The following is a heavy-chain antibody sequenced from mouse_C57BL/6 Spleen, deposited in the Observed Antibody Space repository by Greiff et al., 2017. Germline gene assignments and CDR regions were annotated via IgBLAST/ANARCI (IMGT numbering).Heavy chain of an antibody. Sequence: QVQLQQSGPELVKPGASVKISCKASGYAFSSSWMNWVKQRPGKGLEWIGRIYPGDGDTNYNGKFKGKATLTADKSSSTAYMQLSSLTSEDSAVYFCAREGITEAMDYWGQGTSVTVSS. D-gene: IGHD2-4*01. CDR1: GYAFSSSW. CDR3: AREGITEAMDY. CDR2: IYPGDGDT. V-gene: IGHV1-82*01. J-gene: IGHJ4*01.